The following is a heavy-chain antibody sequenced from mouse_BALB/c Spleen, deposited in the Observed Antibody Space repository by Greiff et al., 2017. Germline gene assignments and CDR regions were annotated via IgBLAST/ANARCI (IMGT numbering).Heavy chain of an antibody. D-gene: IGHD1-1*01. J-gene: IGHJ2*01. CDR3: TRDGSTDNYFDY. CDR1: GFTFSSYT. V-gene: IGHV5-6-4*01. Sequence: EVQLVESGGGLVKPGGSLKLSCAASGFTFSSYTMSWVRQTPEKRLEWVATISSGGSYTYYPDSVKGRFTISRDNAKNTLYLQMSSLKSEDTAMYYCTRDGSTDNYFDYWGQGTTLTVSS. CDR2: ISSGGSYT.